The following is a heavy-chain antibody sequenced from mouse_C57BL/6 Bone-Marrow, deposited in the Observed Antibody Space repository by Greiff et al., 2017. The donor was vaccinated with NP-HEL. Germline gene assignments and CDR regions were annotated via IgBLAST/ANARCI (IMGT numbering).Heavy chain of an antibody. CDR1: GFTFSNYW. CDR2: IRLKSDNYAT. D-gene: IGHD1-1*01. J-gene: IGHJ2*01. V-gene: IGHV6-3*01. Sequence: VQLKQSGGGLVQPGGSMKLSCVASGFTFSNYWMNWVRQSPEKGLEWVAQIRLKSDNYATHYAESVKGRFTISRDDSKSSVYLQMNNLRAEDTGIYYCTGVTTVVATPFDYWGQGTTLTVSS. CDR3: TGVTTVVATPFDY.